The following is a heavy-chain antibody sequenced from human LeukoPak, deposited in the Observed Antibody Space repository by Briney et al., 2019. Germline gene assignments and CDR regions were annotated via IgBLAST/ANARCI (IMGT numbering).Heavy chain of an antibody. J-gene: IGHJ4*02. V-gene: IGHV3-7*01. D-gene: IGHD3-10*01. CDR2: IKQDGSAQ. CDR1: GFTFSSYW. CDR3: AKDNAYYYADY. Sequence: GGSLRLSCAASGFTFSSYWMTWVRQAPGKGLEWVANIKQDGSAQAYVDSVKGRFTISRDNAKNSLYLQMNSLRAEDTAVYYCAKDNAYYYADYWGQGTLVTVSS.